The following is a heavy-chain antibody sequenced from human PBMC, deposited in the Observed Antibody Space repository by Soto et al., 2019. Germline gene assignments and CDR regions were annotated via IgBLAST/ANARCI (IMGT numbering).Heavy chain of an antibody. J-gene: IGHJ6*02. CDR3: ARDLTIVPATHPRLENYGMDV. D-gene: IGHD2-2*01. CDR2: ISLSNGHT. CDR1: GYSFTSYG. V-gene: IGHV1-18*01. Sequence: QVQLVQSAGEVKKPGASVKVSCKASGYSFTSYGISWGRRAPGQGLAGMGWISLSNGHTQFVERFQGRVTMTTDTSTKTAYLELRNLRSDDTAHYYCARDLTIVPATHPRLENYGMDVWGQGTTVIVSS.